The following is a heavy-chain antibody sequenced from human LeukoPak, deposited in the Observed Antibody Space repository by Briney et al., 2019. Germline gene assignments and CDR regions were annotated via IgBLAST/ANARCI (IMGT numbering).Heavy chain of an antibody. Sequence: ASVKVSCKASGYTFTSYGISWVRQAPGQGLEWMGWISAYNGNTNYAQKLQGRVTMTTDTSTSTAYMELRSLRSDDTAVYYCARGITMVRGVLRWFDPWGQGTLVTVSS. CDR2: ISAYNGNT. D-gene: IGHD3-10*01. CDR1: GYTFTSYG. J-gene: IGHJ5*02. CDR3: ARGITMVRGVLRWFDP. V-gene: IGHV1-18*01.